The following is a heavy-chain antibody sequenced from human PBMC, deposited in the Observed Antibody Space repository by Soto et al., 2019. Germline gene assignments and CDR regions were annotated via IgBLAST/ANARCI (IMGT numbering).Heavy chain of an antibody. CDR2: ISSNGGST. V-gene: IGHV3-64D*06. Sequence: PGGSLRLSCSASGFTFSNYAMHWVRQAPGKGLEYVSSISSNGGSTYYAGSVKGRFTISRDNSKNTLYLQVSSLRAEDTAVYYCARVHSSSYHYFDYWGQGTLVTVSS. J-gene: IGHJ4*02. D-gene: IGHD6-13*01. CDR1: GFTFSNYA. CDR3: ARVHSSSYHYFDY.